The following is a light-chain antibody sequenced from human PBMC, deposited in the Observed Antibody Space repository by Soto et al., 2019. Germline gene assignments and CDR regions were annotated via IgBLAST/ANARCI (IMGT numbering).Light chain of an antibody. V-gene: IGLV2-14*01. CDR3: SSYTSSNIDV. CDR1: SSDVGGYNY. CDR2: EVS. J-gene: IGLJ1*01. Sequence: QSVLTQPAYVSGSPGQSITISCTGSSSDVGGYNYVSWYQQHPGQAPKLMIYEVSNRPSGVSDRFSGSKSGNTASLTISGLQAEDEADYYCSSYTSSNIDVFGTGTKVTVL.